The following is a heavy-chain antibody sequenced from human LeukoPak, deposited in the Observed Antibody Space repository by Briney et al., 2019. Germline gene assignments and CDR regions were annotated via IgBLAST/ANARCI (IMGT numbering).Heavy chain of an antibody. CDR3: ARERRIRNSSSRDFDY. D-gene: IGHD6-13*01. Sequence: PSETLSLTCAVSGGSISSGGYSWSWIRQPPGKGLEWIGEINHSGSTNYNPSLKSRVTISVDTSKNQFSLKLSSVTAADTAVYYCARERRIRNSSSRDFDYWGQGTLVTVSS. CDR2: INHSGST. V-gene: IGHV4-30-2*01. J-gene: IGHJ4*02. CDR1: GGSISSGGYS.